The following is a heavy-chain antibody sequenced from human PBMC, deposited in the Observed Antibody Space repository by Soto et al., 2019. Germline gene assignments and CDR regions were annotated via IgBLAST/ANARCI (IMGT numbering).Heavy chain of an antibody. D-gene: IGHD3-3*01. Sequence: ASVKVYCKASGYTFTSYAMHWVRQAPGQRLEWMGWINAGNGNTKYSQKFQGRVTITRDTSASTAYMELSSLRSEDTAVYYCAGEVYYDFWSCYPPDYYYMDVCGKGTTVTVSS. J-gene: IGHJ6*03. CDR1: GYTFTSYA. CDR3: AGEVYYDFWSCYPPDYYYMDV. CDR2: INAGNGNT. V-gene: IGHV1-3*01.